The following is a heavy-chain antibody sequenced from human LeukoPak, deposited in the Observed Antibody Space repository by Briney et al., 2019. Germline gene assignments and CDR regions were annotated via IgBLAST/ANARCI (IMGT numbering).Heavy chain of an antibody. J-gene: IGHJ4*02. CDR3: AKDAGQELEPLYYFDY. D-gene: IGHD1-1*01. CDR1: GFTFSSYA. V-gene: IGHV3-30-3*01. Sequence: GGSLRLSCAASGFTFSSYAMHWVRQAPGKGLEWVAVISYDGSNKYYADSVKGRFTISRDNSKNTLYLQMNSLRAEDTAVYYCAKDAGQELEPLYYFDYWGQGTLVTVSS. CDR2: ISYDGSNK.